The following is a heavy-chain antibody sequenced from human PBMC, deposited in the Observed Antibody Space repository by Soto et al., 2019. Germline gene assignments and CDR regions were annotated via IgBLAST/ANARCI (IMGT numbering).Heavy chain of an antibody. Sequence: QVQLVESGGGVVQPGRSLRLSCAASGFTFSSYAMHWVRQAPGKGLEWVAVISYDGSNKYYADSVKGRFTISRDNPKKTLYLQMNSLRAEDTAVYYCARDGNVLMVDASLGYWGQGTMVTVSS. J-gene: IGHJ4*02. CDR3: ARDGNVLMVDASLGY. CDR1: GFTFSSYA. CDR2: ISYDGSNK. D-gene: IGHD2-8*01. V-gene: IGHV3-30-3*01.